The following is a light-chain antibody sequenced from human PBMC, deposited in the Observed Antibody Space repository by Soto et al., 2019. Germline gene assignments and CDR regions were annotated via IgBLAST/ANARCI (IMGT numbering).Light chain of an antibody. CDR1: QGIAKD. CDR3: LQNDYSFRT. J-gene: IGKJ1*01. Sequence: AIQLTQSPSSLSASVGDRVTITCRASQGIAKDLGWYQQKPGKAPRLLIFGASFLQSSVPSRFSGSGSGTDFTLTSNGLQPADFATYYFLQNDYSFRTFGQGTKVEIK. CDR2: GAS. V-gene: IGKV1-6*01.